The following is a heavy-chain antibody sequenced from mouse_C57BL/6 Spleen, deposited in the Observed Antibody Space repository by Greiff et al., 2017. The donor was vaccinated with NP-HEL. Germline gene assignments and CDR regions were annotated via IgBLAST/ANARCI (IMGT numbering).Heavy chain of an antibody. J-gene: IGHJ3*01. CDR3: ASYGYDAWFAY. CDR2: IHPNSGST. Sequence: VQLQQPGAELVKPGASVKLSCKASDYTFTSYWMHWVKQRPGQGLEWIGMIHPNSGSTNYNEKFKSKATLTVDKSSSTAYMQLSSLTSEDSAVYYCASYGYDAWFAYWGQGTLVTVSA. CDR1: DYTFTSYW. D-gene: IGHD2-2*01. V-gene: IGHV1-64*01.